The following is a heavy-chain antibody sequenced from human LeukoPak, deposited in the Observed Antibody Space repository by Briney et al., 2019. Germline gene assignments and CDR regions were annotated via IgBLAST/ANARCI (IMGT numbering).Heavy chain of an antibody. J-gene: IGHJ4*02. CDR2: TSGSGGST. D-gene: IGHD1-1*01. V-gene: IGHV3-23*01. CDR3: AKGYWNPGY. Sequence: GGSLRLSCVASGFTFSTYAMTWVRQAPGKGLEWVSGTSGSGGSTYYADSVKGRFTISRDNSKSTLYLQMNNLRAEDTALYYCAKGYWNPGYWGQGTLVTVS. CDR1: GFTFSTYA.